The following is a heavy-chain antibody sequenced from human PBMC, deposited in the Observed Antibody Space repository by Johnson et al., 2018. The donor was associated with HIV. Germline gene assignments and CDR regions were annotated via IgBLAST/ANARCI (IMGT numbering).Heavy chain of an antibody. J-gene: IGHJ3*02. Sequence: QMLLVESGGGLVQRGGSLRLSCAASGFTFSRYVMHWVRQAPGKGLEWVAVMSYDGIYKYYADSVKGRFSISRDNSKNTLYLQMNSLRPEDSAVYYCATLWFGEVSGYDAFDIWGQGTMVTVSS. CDR3: ATLWFGEVSGYDAFDI. V-gene: IGHV3-30*04. CDR2: MSYDGIYK. D-gene: IGHD3-10*01. CDR1: GFTFSRYV.